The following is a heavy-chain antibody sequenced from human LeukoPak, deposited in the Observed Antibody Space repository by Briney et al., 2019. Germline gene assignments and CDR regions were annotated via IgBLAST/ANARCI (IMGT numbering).Heavy chain of an antibody. D-gene: IGHD1-26*01. J-gene: IGHJ6*02. V-gene: IGHV1-2*02. CDR2: INPNSGGT. CDR3: ARGGGGSYHYYYYYYGMDV. CDR1: GYTFTGYY. Sequence: ASVKVSCKASGYTFTGYYMHWVRQAPGQGLEWMGWINPNSGGTNYAQKFQGRVTMIRDTSISTAYMELSRLRSDDTAVYYCARGGGGSYHYYYYYYGMDVWGQGTTVTVSS.